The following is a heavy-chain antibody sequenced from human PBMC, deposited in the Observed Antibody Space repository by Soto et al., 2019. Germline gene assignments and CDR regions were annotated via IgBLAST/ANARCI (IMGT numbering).Heavy chain of an antibody. V-gene: IGHV3-30*18. D-gene: IGHD5-18*01. CDR3: AKDGGGFSTAMVT. CDR2: ISYDGSNK. Sequence: GGSLRLSCAASGFTFSSYGMHWVRQAPGKGLEWVAVISYDGSNKYYADSVKGRFTISRDNSKNTLYLQMNSLRAEDTAVYYCAKDGGGFSTAMVTWGQGTLVTVSS. J-gene: IGHJ5*02. CDR1: GFTFSSYG.